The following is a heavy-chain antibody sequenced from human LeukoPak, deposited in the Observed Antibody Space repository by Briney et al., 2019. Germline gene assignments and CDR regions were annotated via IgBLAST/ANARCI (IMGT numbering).Heavy chain of an antibody. CDR1: GGSISSYY. J-gene: IGHJ3*02. CDR3: ARDSSTMNDAFDI. V-gene: IGHV4-59*01. D-gene: IGHD2-2*01. Sequence: PSETLSLTCTVSGGSISSYYWSWIRQPPGKGLEWIGYIYYSGSTNYNPSLKGRVTISVDTSKNQFSLKLSSVTAADTAVYYCARDSSTMNDAFDIWGQGTMVTVSS. CDR2: IYYSGST.